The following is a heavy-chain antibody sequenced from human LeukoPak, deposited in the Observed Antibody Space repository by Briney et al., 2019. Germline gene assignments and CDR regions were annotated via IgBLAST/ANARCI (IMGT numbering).Heavy chain of an antibody. CDR3: AKGKGSSSSSIDW. CDR2: ISGSGGST. Sequence: PGGSLRLSCAASGFTFSSYGMHWVRQAPGKGLEWVSAISGSGGSTYYADSVKGRFTISRDNSKNTLYLQIHSLRAEDTAVYYCAKGKGSSSSSIDWWGQGTLVTVSS. CDR1: GFTFSSYG. D-gene: IGHD2-15*01. J-gene: IGHJ4*02. V-gene: IGHV3-23*01.